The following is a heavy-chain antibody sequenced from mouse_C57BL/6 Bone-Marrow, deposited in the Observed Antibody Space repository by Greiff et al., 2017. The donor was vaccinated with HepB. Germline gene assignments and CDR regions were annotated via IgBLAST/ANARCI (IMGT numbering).Heavy chain of an antibody. Sequence: DVHLVESGGGLVKPGGSLKLSCAASGFTFSSYAMSWVRQTPEKRLEWVATISDGGSYTYYPDNVKGRFTISRDNAKNNLYLQMSHLKSEDTAMYYCARDLTGTAMDYWGQGTSVTVSS. J-gene: IGHJ4*01. CDR3: ARDLTGTAMDY. CDR2: ISDGGSYT. V-gene: IGHV5-4*01. D-gene: IGHD4-1*01. CDR1: GFTFSSYA.